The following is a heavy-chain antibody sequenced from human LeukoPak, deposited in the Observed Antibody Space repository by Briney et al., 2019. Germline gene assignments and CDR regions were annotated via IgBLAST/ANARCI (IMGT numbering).Heavy chain of an antibody. CDR1: GGSFRGYY. Sequence: SETLSLTCSVYGGSFRGYYWSWIRQSPERGLEWIGQIYHTGSTNYNPSLASRVTISLDISKSQFSLKLTSVTAADTAVYYCARDDFGVALGGVWSIGTTVTVSS. CDR2: IYHTGST. CDR3: ARDDFGVALGGV. D-gene: IGHD3-3*01. V-gene: IGHV4-34*01. J-gene: IGHJ6*04.